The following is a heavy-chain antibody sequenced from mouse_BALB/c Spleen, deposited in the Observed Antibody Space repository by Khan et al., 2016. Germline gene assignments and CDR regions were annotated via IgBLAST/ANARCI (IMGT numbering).Heavy chain of an antibody. V-gene: IGHV3-6*02. Sequence: EVQLQESGPGLVKPSQSLSLTCSVTGYSITSGYYWNWNRQFPGNKLEWMGYISYDGSNNYNPSLKNRISITRDTSKNQFFLKLNSVTTEDTATYYCAGGYGSGWFAYWGQGTLVTVSA. CDR2: ISYDGSN. CDR3: AGGYGSGWFAY. J-gene: IGHJ3*01. CDR1: GYSITSGYY. D-gene: IGHD2-2*01.